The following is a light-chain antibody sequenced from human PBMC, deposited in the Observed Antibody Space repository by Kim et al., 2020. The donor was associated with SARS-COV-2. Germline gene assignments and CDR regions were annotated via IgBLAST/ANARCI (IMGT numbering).Light chain of an antibody. CDR1: QSVEINS. CDR2: GAS. CDR3: QQYGRSPWT. J-gene: IGKJ1*01. V-gene: IGKV3-20*01. Sequence: SPRERAPLSCRASQSVEINSVAWFQQKPGQAPRLLIYGASSRATGIPDRFSGSVSGTDFTLTISRLEPEDFAVYHCQQYGRSPWTFGQGTKVDIK.